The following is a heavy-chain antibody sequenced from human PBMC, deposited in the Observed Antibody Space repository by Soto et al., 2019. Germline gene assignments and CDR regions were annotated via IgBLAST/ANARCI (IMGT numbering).Heavy chain of an antibody. CDR3: ARGEWEYDFWSGYYN. Sequence: PSETLSLTCAVYCGSFSGYYWSWIRQPPGKGLEWIGEINHSGSTNYNPSLKSRVTISVDTSKNQFSLKLSSVTAADTAVYYCARGEWEYDFWSGYYNWGQGTLVTVS. CDR2: INHSGST. V-gene: IGHV4-34*01. J-gene: IGHJ4*02. D-gene: IGHD3-3*01. CDR1: CGSFSGYY.